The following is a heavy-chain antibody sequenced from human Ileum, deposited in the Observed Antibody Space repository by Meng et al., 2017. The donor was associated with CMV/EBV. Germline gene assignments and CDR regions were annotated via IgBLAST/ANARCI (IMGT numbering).Heavy chain of an antibody. V-gene: IGHV1-2*02. CDR2: INPKPGGT. CDR3: ARDGLSSVTDLDY. Sequence: ASGFTLSDHYMYWVRQTPGQGLECMGWINPKPGGTGSVQKFKGRVSMTRDTSVSTIYMELGCLRPDDTAVYYCARDGLSSVTDLDYWGQGTLVTVSS. CDR1: GFTLSDHY. J-gene: IGHJ4*02. D-gene: IGHD3-22*01.